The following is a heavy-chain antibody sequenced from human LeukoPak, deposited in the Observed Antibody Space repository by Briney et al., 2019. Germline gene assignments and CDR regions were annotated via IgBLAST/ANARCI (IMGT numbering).Heavy chain of an antibody. V-gene: IGHV1-2*02. CDR2: INPNSGGT. CDR1: GYTFTCYY. J-gene: IGHJ3*02. CDR3: ARQSGLVVPAALRGRLAGNAFDI. D-gene: IGHD2-2*02. Sequence: ASVKVSFKASGYTFTCYYMHLVRGAPGQGLEWMGWINPNSGGTNYAQKFQGRVTMTRDTSISTAYMQLSRLRSDDTAVYYCARQSGLVVPAALRGRLAGNAFDIWGEGTMVTVSS.